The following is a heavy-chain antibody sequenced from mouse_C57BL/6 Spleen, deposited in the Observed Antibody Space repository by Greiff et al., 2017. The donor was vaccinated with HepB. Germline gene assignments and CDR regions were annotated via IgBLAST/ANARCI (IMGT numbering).Heavy chain of an antibody. V-gene: IGHV1-55*01. CDR3: ARSRLRYFDV. D-gene: IGHD2-2*01. J-gene: IGHJ1*03. CDR2: IYPGSGST. Sequence: VQLQQPGAELVKPGASVKMSCKASGYTFTRYWITWVKQRPGQGLEWIGDIYPGSGSTNYNEKFKSKATLTVDTSSSTAYMQLSSLTSEDSAVYYCARSRLRYFDVWGTGTTVTVSS. CDR1: GYTFTRYW.